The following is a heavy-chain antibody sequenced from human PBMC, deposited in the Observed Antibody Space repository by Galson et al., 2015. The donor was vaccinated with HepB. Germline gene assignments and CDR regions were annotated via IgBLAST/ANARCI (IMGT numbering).Heavy chain of an antibody. D-gene: IGHD3-22*01. CDR1: GFTFSSYA. CDR3: ARPWFRGGYSPFDY. CDR2: ISYDGSNK. V-gene: IGHV3-30*04. Sequence: SLRLSCAASGFTFSSYAMHWVRQAPGKGLEWVAVISYDGSNKYYADSVKGRFTISRDNSKNTLYLQMNSLRAEDTAVYYCARPWFRGGYSPFDYWGQGTLVTVSS. J-gene: IGHJ4*02.